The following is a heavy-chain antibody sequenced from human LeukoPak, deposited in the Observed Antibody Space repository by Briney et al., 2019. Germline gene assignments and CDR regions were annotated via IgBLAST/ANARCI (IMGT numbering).Heavy chain of an antibody. Sequence: AGGSLRRSCAASGFTFSGYWMHWVRQVPGKGLVWVSRLNTDGSSTSYADSVKGRFTISRDNAKNTLFLQMNSLRVEDTAVYYCARDDAFRGVAMGVWGQGTTVTVSS. CDR2: LNTDGSST. V-gene: IGHV3-74*01. CDR3: ARDDAFRGVAMGV. D-gene: IGHD3-16*01. CDR1: GFTFSGYW. J-gene: IGHJ6*01.